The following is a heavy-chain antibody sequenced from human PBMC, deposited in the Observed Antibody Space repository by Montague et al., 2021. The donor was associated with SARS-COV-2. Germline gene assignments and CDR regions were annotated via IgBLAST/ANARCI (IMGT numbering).Heavy chain of an antibody. J-gene: IGHJ4*02. Sequence: SETLSLTCSVSGVSISSGSYYWSWVRQPPGKGLEWIGYVYHTGSTNYNPSLKSQVTLSIDTSKNQFSLNLTSVTAADTAVYYCVREKYYFDDSGSKWGQGTLVTV. CDR2: VYHTGST. CDR3: VREKYYFDDSGSK. CDR1: GVSISSGSYY. V-gene: IGHV4-61*01. D-gene: IGHD3-22*01.